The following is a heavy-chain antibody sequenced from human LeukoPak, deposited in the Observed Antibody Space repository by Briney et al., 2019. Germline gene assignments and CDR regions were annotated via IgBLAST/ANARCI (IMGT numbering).Heavy chain of an antibody. J-gene: IGHJ4*02. CDR1: GFTFSSYW. Sequence: GGSLRLSCAASGFTFSSYWMGWVRQAPGKGLEWVANINEDGSEKYYVDSVKGRFTISRDNAKNSLYLQMNSLRAEDTAVYYCARETPRRGETRDGYRWGQGTLVTVSS. CDR2: INEDGSEK. V-gene: IGHV3-7*01. CDR3: ARETPRRGETRDGYR. D-gene: IGHD5-24*01.